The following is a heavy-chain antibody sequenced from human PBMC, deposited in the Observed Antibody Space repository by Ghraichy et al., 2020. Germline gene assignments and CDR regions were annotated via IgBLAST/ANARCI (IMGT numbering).Heavy chain of an antibody. CDR3: ARDSAAAGTGWFDP. CDR2: IWYDGSNK. J-gene: IGHJ5*02. Sequence: GGSLRLSCAASGFTFSSYGMHWVRQAPGKGLEWVAVIWYDGSNKYYADSVKGRFTISRDNSKNTLYLQMNSLRAEDTAVYYCARDSAAAGTGWFDPWGQGTLVTVSS. V-gene: IGHV3-33*01. CDR1: GFTFSSYG. D-gene: IGHD6-13*01.